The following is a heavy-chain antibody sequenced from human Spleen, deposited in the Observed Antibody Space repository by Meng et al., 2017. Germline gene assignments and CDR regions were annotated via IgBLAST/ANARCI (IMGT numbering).Heavy chain of an antibody. D-gene: IGHD2-2*01. Sequence: QVQLQESGPGLVKPSGTLSLTCTVSGGSISGSSWWTWVRQPPGKGLEWIGEIYHTGSTNYNPSLKSRVTISVDKSKNQFSLKLSSVTAADTAVYYYARGYCSTTNCNWFDPWGQGTLVTVSS. J-gene: IGHJ5*02. V-gene: IGHV4-4*02. CDR3: ARGYCSTTNCNWFDP. CDR1: GGSISGSSW. CDR2: IYHTGST.